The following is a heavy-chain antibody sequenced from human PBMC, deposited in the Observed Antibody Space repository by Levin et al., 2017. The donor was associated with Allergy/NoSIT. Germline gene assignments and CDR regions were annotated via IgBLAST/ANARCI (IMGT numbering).Heavy chain of an antibody. CDR1: GFTFSSYA. D-gene: IGHD3-22*01. CDR2: ISGSGGST. CDR3: AKEQPTMIVVLHDAFDI. Sequence: GGSLRLSCAASGFTFSSYAMSWVRQAPGKGLEWVSAISGSGGSTYYADSVKGRFTISRDNSKNTLYLQMNSLRAEDTAVYYCAKEQPTMIVVLHDAFDIWGQGTMVTVSS. J-gene: IGHJ3*02. V-gene: IGHV3-23*01.